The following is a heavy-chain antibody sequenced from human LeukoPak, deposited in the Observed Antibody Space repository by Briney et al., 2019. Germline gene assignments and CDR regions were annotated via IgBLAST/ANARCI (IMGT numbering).Heavy chain of an antibody. D-gene: IGHD3-22*01. V-gene: IGHV3-7*01. CDR3: ARDSYYDSSGSTDY. CDR1: GFTFSQFW. CDR2: IKEDGSET. Sequence: TGGSLRLSCAASGFTFSQFWMSWVRQAPGKGLEWVANIKEDGSETYYVDSVKGRFTISRDNAKNSLYLQMNSLRAEDTAVYYCARDSYYDSSGSTDYWGQGTLVTVSS. J-gene: IGHJ4*02.